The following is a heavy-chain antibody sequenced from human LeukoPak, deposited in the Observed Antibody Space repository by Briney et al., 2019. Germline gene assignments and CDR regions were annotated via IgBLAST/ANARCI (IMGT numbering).Heavy chain of an antibody. CDR2: IIPIFGTA. CDR1: GGTFSSYA. V-gene: IGHV1-69*06. Sequence: SVKVSCKASGGTFSSYAISWVRQAPGQGLEWMGGIIPIFGTANYAQKFQGRVTITADKSTSTAYMELSSLRSEDTAVYYCARDRYQNWYFDLWGRGTLVTVSS. J-gene: IGHJ2*01. CDR3: ARDRYQNWYFDL. D-gene: IGHD2-2*01.